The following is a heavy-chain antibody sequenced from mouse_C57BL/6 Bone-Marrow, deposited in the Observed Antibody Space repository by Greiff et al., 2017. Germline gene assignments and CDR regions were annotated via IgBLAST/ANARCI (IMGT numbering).Heavy chain of an antibody. CDR1: GFTFSSYA. D-gene: IGHD4-1*01. CDR2: ISDGGSYT. J-gene: IGHJ3*01. V-gene: IGHV5-4*01. CDR3: ARDWDVAY. Sequence: EVQLVESGGGLVKPGGSLKLSCAASGFTFSSYAMTWVRQTPEKRLEWVATISDGGSYTYYPDNVKGRFTISRDNANNNLYLQMSHLKSEDTAMYYCARDWDVAYWGRGKGVTVSA.